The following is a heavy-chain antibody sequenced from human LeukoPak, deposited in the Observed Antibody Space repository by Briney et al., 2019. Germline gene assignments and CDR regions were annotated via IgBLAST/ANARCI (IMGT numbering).Heavy chain of an antibody. D-gene: IGHD6-6*01. CDR2: ISAYNGNT. CDR1: GYTFTSYG. Sequence: ASVKVSCKASGYTFTSYGINWVRQAPGQGLEWMGWISAYNGNTNYAQKLQGRVTMTTDTSTSTAYMELRSLRSDDTAVYYCARDHPPRYSSSGAFDIWGQGTMVTVSS. V-gene: IGHV1-18*01. CDR3: ARDHPPRYSSSGAFDI. J-gene: IGHJ3*02.